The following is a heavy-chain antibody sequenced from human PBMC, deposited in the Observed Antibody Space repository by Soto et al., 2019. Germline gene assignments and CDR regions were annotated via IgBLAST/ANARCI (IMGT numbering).Heavy chain of an antibody. CDR3: AKNLGYCSSTSCHNRRLRGFDP. Sequence: GASVKVSCKASGYTFTSYDINWVRQATGQGLEWMGWMNPNSGNTGYAQKFQGRVTMTRNTSISTAYMELSSLRSEDTAVYYCAKNLGYCSSTSCHNRRLRGFDPWGQGTLVTVSS. V-gene: IGHV1-8*01. D-gene: IGHD2-2*01. CDR1: GYTFTSYD. J-gene: IGHJ5*02. CDR2: MNPNSGNT.